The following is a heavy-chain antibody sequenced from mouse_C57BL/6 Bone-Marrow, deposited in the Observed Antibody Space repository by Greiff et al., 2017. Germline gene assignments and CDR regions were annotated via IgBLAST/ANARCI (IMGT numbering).Heavy chain of an antibody. CDR3: TSYYGKRAMDY. CDR2: IYPGNSDT. Sequence: VQLQQSGTVLARPGASVKMSCKTSGYTFTSYWMHWVKQRPGQGLEWIGAIYPGNSDTSYNQKFKGKAKLTAVTSASTAYMELSSLTNEDSAVYYWTSYYGKRAMDYWGQGTSVTVSS. J-gene: IGHJ4*01. V-gene: IGHV1-5*01. CDR1: GYTFTSYW. D-gene: IGHD1-1*01.